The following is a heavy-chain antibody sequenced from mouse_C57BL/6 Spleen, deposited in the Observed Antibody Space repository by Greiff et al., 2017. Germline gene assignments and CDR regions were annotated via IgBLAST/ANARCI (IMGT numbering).Heavy chain of an antibody. CDR1: GYTFTSSW. D-gene: IGHD1-1*01. V-gene: IGHV1-7*01. CDR2: INPSSGYT. J-gene: IGHJ2*01. Sequence: QVQLQQSGAELAKPGASVKLSCKASGYTFTSSWMHWVKQRPGQGLEWIGYINPSSGYTKYNQKFKDKATLTADKSSSTASMQLSSLTYEDSAVYYCARPTTVVATGFDYWGQGTTLTVSS. CDR3: ARPTTVVATGFDY.